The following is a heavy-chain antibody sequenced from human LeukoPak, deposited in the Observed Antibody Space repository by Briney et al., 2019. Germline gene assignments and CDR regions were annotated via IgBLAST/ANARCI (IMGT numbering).Heavy chain of an antibody. CDR1: GFTFSSYG. Sequence: PGGSLRLSCAASGFTFSSYGMHWVRQAPGKGLEWVAFIRYDGSNKYYADSVKGRFTISRDNSKNTLYLQMNSLRAEDTAVYYCAKDQIVVLAAIDYWGQGTLVTVSS. CDR2: IRYDGSNK. J-gene: IGHJ4*02. D-gene: IGHD2-2*02. V-gene: IGHV3-30*02. CDR3: AKDQIVVLAAIDY.